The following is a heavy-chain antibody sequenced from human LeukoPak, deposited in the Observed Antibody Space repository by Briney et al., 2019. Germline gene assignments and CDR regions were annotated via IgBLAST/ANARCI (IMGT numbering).Heavy chain of an antibody. Sequence: GGSLRLSCAVSKFSVSDNYMTWVRQAPGKGLEWVSLIYSGGRTSYADSVKGRFTISRDFSNNTLYLQMDSLRADDTAVYYCARETGSYLGDWGQGTLVTVSS. D-gene: IGHD1-26*01. J-gene: IGHJ4*02. CDR2: IYSGGRT. CDR1: KFSVSDNY. CDR3: ARETGSYLGD. V-gene: IGHV3-53*01.